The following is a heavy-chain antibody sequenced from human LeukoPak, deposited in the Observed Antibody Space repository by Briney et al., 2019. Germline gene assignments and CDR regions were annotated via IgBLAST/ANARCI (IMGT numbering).Heavy chain of an antibody. CDR2: ISSSSSTI. J-gene: IGHJ4*02. CDR3: ARENTMIVVGFDY. CDR1: GFIFSNCW. Sequence: GGSLRLSCETSGFIFSNCWMTWVRQAPGKGLEWVSYISSSSSTIYYADSVKGRFTISRDNAKNSLYLQMNSLRAEDTAVYYCARENTMIVVGFDYWGQGTLFTVSS. D-gene: IGHD3-22*01. V-gene: IGHV3-48*04.